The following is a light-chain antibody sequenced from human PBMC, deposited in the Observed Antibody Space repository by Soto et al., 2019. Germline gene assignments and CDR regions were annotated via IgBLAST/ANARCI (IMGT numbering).Light chain of an antibody. CDR3: SSYTSSSTPWV. Sequence: QSVLTQPASVSGSPGQSITISCTGTSSDVGGYNYVSWYQQHPGKAPKLMIYEVSNRPSGVPNRFCGSKSGTTAPLTISRLHAEDEVDYCFSSYTSSSTPWVFGGGTKLTVL. CDR1: SSDVGGYNY. J-gene: IGLJ3*02. V-gene: IGLV2-14*01. CDR2: EVS.